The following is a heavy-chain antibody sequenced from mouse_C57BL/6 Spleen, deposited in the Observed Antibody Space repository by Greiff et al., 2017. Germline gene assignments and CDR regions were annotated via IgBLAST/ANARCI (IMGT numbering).Heavy chain of an antibody. D-gene: IGHD1-1*01. CDR1: GYAFSSSW. Sequence: VQLQQSGPELVKPGASVKISCKASGYAFSSSWMTWVKQRPGKGLEWIGRIYPGDGDTNYNGKFKGKATLTADKSSSTAYMQLSSLTSEDSAVYFCARHYGSSYVDYWGQGTTLTVSS. CDR2: IYPGDGDT. CDR3: ARHYGSSYVDY. V-gene: IGHV1-82*01. J-gene: IGHJ2*01.